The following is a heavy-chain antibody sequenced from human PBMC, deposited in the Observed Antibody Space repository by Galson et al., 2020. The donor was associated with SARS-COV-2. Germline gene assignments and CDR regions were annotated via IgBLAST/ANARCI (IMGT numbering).Heavy chain of an antibody. Sequence: SQTLSLTCNVSGASIISSSYYWGWIRQSPGKGLEWIGNIYYSGYTYYNPSLKSRVTISADTSNSQISLKLNSVTAADTAVYYCARVNYYDSRGYYDSRRGPDYWGQGTLVTVSS. D-gene: IGHD3-22*01. CDR3: ARVNYYDSRGYYDSRRGPDY. CDR2: IYYSGYT. CDR1: GASIISSSYY. V-gene: IGHV4-39*07. J-gene: IGHJ4*02.